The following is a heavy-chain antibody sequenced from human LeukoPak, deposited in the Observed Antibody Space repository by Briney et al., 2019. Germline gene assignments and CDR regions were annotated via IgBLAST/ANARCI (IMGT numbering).Heavy chain of an antibody. Sequence: GESLKISCKGSGYNFTNYWVGWVRQMPEKGLEWMGFIYPGDSDTRYGPSFQGHFSISVDKSTSTAYLQWSSLKASDTAMYYCAKRLSYSRSPEAFDIWGQGTMVAVSS. J-gene: IGHJ3*02. D-gene: IGHD6-13*01. V-gene: IGHV5-51*01. CDR2: IYPGDSDT. CDR3: AKRLSYSRSPEAFDI. CDR1: GYNFTNYW.